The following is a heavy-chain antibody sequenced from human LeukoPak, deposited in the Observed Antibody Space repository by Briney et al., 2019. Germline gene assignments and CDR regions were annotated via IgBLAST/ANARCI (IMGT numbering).Heavy chain of an antibody. J-gene: IGHJ4*02. Sequence: SGGSLRLSCAASGFTFSSYSMNWVRRAPGKGLEWVSYISSSSSIIYYADSLKGRFTISRDNAKNSLYLQTNSLRDEDTAVYYCARGRPSDYWGQGTLVTVSS. CDR2: ISSSSSII. CDR1: GFTFSSYS. CDR3: ARGRPSDY. V-gene: IGHV3-48*02.